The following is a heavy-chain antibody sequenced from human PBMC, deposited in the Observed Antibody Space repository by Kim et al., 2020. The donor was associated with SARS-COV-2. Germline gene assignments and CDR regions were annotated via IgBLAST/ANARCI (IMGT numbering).Heavy chain of an antibody. J-gene: IGHJ4*02. V-gene: IGHV5-51*01. Sequence: KYSPSFEGQATISADTSISTAYLQWSSLKASDTAIYYCARRAISTPYFEYWGQGTLLTVSS. D-gene: IGHD3-9*01. CDR3: ARRAISTPYFEY.